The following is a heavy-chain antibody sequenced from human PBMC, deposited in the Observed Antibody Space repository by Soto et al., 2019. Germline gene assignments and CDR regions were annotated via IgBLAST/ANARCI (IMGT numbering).Heavy chain of an antibody. D-gene: IGHD1-1*01. Sequence: GESLKISCEGSGYSFTTYWIGWVRQMPGKGLEWMGIIYPGDSDTRYSPSFQGQVTISVDKSISTAYLQWSSLRASDAAMDYCASVGNDSYFDYWGQGALVTVSS. CDR3: ASVGNDSYFDY. J-gene: IGHJ4*01. V-gene: IGHV5-51*01. CDR2: IYPGDSDT. CDR1: GYSFTTYW.